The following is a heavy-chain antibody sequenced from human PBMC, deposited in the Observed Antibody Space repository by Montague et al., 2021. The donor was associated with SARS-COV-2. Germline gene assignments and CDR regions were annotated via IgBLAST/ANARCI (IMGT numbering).Heavy chain of an antibody. J-gene: IGHJ4*02. CDR2: MSFSWRT. D-gene: IGHD6-19*01. V-gene: IGHV4-39*01. CDR3: ARQTDGRGWYEISFDY. CDR1: GASISKTTYY. Sequence: SETLSLTCTVSGASISKTTYYWAWTRQPPGKGLELIASMSFSWRTHYNPSLKSRVTMSVDTSMNQFPLTLSTVTAADTALYYCARQTDGRGWYEISFDYWGQGTLVTVSS.